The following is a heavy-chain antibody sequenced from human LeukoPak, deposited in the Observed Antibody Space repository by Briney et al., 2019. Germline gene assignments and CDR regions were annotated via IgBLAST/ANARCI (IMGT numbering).Heavy chain of an antibody. CDR3: ANWPDAFDI. CDR1: GFTFSSYA. Sequence: AGGSLRLSCAASGFTFSSYAMSWVRQAPGKGLEWVSAISGSGGSTYYANPVKGRFTISRDNSKNTLYLQMNSLRAEDTAVYYCANWPDAFDIWGQGTMVTVSS. CDR2: ISGSGGST. J-gene: IGHJ3*02. V-gene: IGHV3-23*01.